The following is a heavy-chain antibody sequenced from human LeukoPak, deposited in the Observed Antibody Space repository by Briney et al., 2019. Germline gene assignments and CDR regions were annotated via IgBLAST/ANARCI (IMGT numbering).Heavy chain of an antibody. J-gene: IGHJ4*02. CDR3: ARGTSGTFKSFDY. CDR2: IYSGGST. Sequence: GGSLRLSCAASGFTVSSNYMSWVRQAPGKGLEWVSVIYSGGSTYYADSVKGRFTIPRDNSNNTLYLQINSLRAEDTAVYYCARGTSGTFKSFDYWGQGTLVTVSS. D-gene: IGHD1-26*01. CDR1: GFTVSSNY. V-gene: IGHV3-53*01.